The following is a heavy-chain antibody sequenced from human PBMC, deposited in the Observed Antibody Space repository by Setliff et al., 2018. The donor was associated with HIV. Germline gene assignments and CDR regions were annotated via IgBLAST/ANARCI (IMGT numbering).Heavy chain of an antibody. V-gene: IGHV1-69*13. CDR2: IIPIFGTA. J-gene: IGHJ6*03. D-gene: IGHD3-22*01. CDR1: GGTSSSYA. Sequence: GASVKVSCKASGGTSSSYAISWVRQAPGQGLEWMGGIIPIFGTANYAQKFQGRVTITADESTSTSYMELTNLRSEDTAVYYCAARPGVDSSGYYDYYYMDVWAKGTTVTVSS. CDR3: AARPGVDSSGYYDYYYMDV.